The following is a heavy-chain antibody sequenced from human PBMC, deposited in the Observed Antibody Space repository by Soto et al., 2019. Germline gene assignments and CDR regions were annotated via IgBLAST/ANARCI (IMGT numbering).Heavy chain of an antibody. CDR3: ARSFMITFGGVIANFHAFDI. CDR2: IIPIFGTA. D-gene: IGHD3-16*02. V-gene: IGHV1-69*13. CDR1: GGTFSSYA. J-gene: IGHJ3*02. Sequence: SVKLSWKASGGTFSSYAISWVRQAPGQGLEWMGGIIPIFGTANYAQKFQGRVTITADESTSTAYMELSSLRSEDTAVYYCARSFMITFGGVIANFHAFDIWGQGTMVTVSS.